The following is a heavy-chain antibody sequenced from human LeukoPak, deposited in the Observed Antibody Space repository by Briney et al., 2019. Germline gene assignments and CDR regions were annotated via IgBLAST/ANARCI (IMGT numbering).Heavy chain of an antibody. J-gene: IGHJ4*02. V-gene: IGHV3-30*02. CDR2: IRYDGSNK. CDR1: GFTFSSYG. D-gene: IGHD3-10*02. Sequence: PGGSLRLSCAASGFTFSSYGMHWVRQAPGKGLEWVAFIRYDGSNKYYADSVKGRFTISRDNSKNTLYLQMNSLRAEDTAVYYCAKDFLGGVREEGPFDYWGQGTLVTVSS. CDR3: AKDFLGGVREEGPFDY.